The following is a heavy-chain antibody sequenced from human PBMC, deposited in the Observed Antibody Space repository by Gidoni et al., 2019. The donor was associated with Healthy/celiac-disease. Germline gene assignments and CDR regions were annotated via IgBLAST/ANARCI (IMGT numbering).Heavy chain of an antibody. CDR2: IWYDGSNK. CDR3: ARDLKTTVTTGLGY. CDR1: GFTFSSYG. V-gene: IGHV3-33*01. J-gene: IGHJ4*02. D-gene: IGHD4-17*01. Sequence: QMQLVESGGGVVQPGRSLRLSCAASGFTFSSYGMHWVRQAPGKGLEWVAVIWYDGSNKYYADSVKGRFTISRDNSKNTLYLQMNSLRAEDTAVYYCARDLKTTVTTGLGYWGQGTLVTVSS.